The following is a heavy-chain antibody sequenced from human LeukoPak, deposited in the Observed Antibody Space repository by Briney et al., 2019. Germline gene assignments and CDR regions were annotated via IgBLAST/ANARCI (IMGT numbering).Heavy chain of an antibody. D-gene: IGHD5-12*01. Sequence: PGGSLRLSCAASGFTFSSYAMNWVRQVPGKGLEWVSVISDGGGSTYYADSVKGRFTISRDNSKNTLYLQMNSLRAEDTAVYYCAKDRVSSGRLPYYFDSWGQGTLVTVSS. J-gene: IGHJ4*02. CDR2: ISDGGGST. CDR1: GFTFSSYA. CDR3: AKDRVSSGRLPYYFDS. V-gene: IGHV3-23*01.